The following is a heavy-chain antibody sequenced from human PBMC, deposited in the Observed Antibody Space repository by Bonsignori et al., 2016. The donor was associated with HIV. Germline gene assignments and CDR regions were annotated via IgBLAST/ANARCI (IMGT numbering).Heavy chain of an antibody. CDR3: ARGLYSGSYRDFQV. J-gene: IGHJ1*01. D-gene: IGHD1-26*01. V-gene: IGHV3-69-1*01. Sequence: WIRQPPGKGLEWVSYISSSETIYYADSVKGRFTISRDNVNNSLSLQMDSLTDEDTAVYYCARGLYSGSYRDFQVWGRGTLVTVSS. CDR2: ISSSETI.